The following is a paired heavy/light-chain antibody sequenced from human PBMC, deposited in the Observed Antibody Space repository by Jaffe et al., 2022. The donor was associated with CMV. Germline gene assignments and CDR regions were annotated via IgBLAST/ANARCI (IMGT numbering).Heavy chain of an antibody. CDR2: ISSSGSTI. CDR1: GFTFSDYY. V-gene: IGHV3-11*01. CDR3: ARGPGAAAGTDYYGMDV. D-gene: IGHD6-13*01. J-gene: IGHJ6*02. Sequence: QVQLVESGGGLVKPGGSLRLSCAASGFTFSDYYMSWIRQAPGKGLEWVSYISSSGSTIYYADSVKGRFTISRDNAKNSLYLQMNSLRAEDTAVYYCARGPGAAAGTDYYGMDVWGQGTTVTVSS.
Light chain of an antibody. V-gene: IGKV2-30*02. J-gene: IGKJ4*01. CDR3: MQGTHWPLT. CDR1: QSLVHSDGNTY. Sequence: DVVMTQSPLSLPVTLGQPASISCRSSQSLVHSDGNTYLNWFQQRPGQSPRRLIYKVSNRDSGVPDRFSGSGSGTDFTLKISRVEAEDVGVYYCMQGTHWPLTFGGGTKVEIK. CDR2: KVS.